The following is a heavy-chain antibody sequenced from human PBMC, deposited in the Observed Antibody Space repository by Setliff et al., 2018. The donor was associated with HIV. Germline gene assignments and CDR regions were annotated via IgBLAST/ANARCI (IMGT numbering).Heavy chain of an antibody. V-gene: IGHV4-59*01. J-gene: IGHJ4*02. Sequence: SETLSLTCTVSGGSISSYYWSWIRQPPGKGLEWIGYIYYSGSTNYNPSLKSRVTISVDTSKNQFSLKLSSVTAADTAVYYCARGTSDYNFWSGYYSTPYYFDYWGQGTLVTSPQ. CDR3: ARGTSDYNFWSGYYSTPYYFDY. CDR1: GGSISSYY. CDR2: IYYSGST. D-gene: IGHD3-3*01.